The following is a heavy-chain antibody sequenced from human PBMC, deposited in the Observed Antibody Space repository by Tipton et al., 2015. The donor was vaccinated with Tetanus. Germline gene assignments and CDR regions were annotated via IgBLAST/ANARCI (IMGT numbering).Heavy chain of an antibody. Sequence: SLRLSCAASEFSFSSYAMTWVRQAPGKGLEWVSVIGGDGDGIRYADSVKGRFTISRDNSKNTAYLQMNSLRAEDTAIYYCAKDPASRGWFDPWGQGTLVSVSS. J-gene: IGHJ5*02. V-gene: IGHV3-23*01. CDR1: EFSFSSYA. CDR2: IGGDGDGI. CDR3: AKDPASRGWFDP.